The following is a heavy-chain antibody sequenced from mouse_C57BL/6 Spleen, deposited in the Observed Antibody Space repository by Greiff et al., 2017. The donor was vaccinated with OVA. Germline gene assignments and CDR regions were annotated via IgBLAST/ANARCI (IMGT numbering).Heavy chain of an antibody. CDR1: GYTFTSYW. V-gene: IGHV1-52*01. CDR3: ARDYGSSWDY. CDR2: IDPSDSET. J-gene: IGHJ2*01. D-gene: IGHD1-1*01. Sequence: QVQLQQPGAELVRPGSSVKLSCKASGYTFTSYWMHWVKQRPIQGLEWIGNIDPSDSETHYNQKFKDKATLTVDKSSSTAHMQLSSLTSEDSAVYYCARDYGSSWDYWGQGTTLTVSS.